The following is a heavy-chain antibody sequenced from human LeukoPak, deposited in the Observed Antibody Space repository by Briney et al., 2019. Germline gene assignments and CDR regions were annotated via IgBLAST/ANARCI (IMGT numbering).Heavy chain of an antibody. CDR2: IINSGGTV. D-gene: IGHD3-10*01. V-gene: IGHV3-48*02. CDR3: ARVGRGVYGMDV. J-gene: IGHJ6*02. CDR1: GFTFSSYG. Sequence: GGSLRLSCAASGFTFSSYGMNWVRQTPGKGLEWVSYIINSGGTVYYTDSVQGRFTISRDNARNSLFLQMNSLRDEDTAVYYCARVGRGVYGMDVWGQGTTVTVSS.